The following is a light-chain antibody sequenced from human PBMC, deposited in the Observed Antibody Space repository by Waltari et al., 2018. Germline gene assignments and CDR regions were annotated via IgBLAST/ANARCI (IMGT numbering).Light chain of an antibody. V-gene: IGKV1-39*01. CDR3: QQSFSNPPWT. Sequence: DIQMAQSPSSLSASVGDRVPITCRASQFINTYLNWYQHRPGEAPKLLIYDASVLESGVPSRFSGSGSATDFTLTISSLQPEDIGTYYCQQSFSNPPWTFGQGTKVEV. CDR1: QFINTY. CDR2: DAS. J-gene: IGKJ1*01.